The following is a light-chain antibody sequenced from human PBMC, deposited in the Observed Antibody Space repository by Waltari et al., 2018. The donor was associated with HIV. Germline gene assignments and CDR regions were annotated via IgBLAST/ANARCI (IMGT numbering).Light chain of an antibody. V-gene: IGKV3-11*01. CDR2: DAS. Sequence: EIVLTQSPATLSSSPGERATLSCRASQSVSSYFAWYQQKPGQAPRLLIYDASNRATGIPARFSGSGSGTDFTITISSLEPEDFAVYYCQQRSNWPSWTFGQGTKVEIK. CDR3: QQRSNWPSWT. J-gene: IGKJ1*01. CDR1: QSVSSY.